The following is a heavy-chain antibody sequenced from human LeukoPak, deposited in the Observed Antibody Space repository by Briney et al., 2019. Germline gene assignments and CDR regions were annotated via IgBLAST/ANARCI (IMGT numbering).Heavy chain of an antibody. CDR3: AKEDFWSGTALDY. Sequence: ASVKVSCKASGYTFTGYYMHWVRQAPRQGLEWMGWINPNSGGTKYAQKFQGWVTMTRDTSISTAYMELSRLRSDDTAVYYCAKEDFWSGTALDYWGQGTLVTVSS. D-gene: IGHD3-3*01. CDR2: INPNSGGT. CDR1: GYTFTGYY. V-gene: IGHV1-2*04. J-gene: IGHJ4*02.